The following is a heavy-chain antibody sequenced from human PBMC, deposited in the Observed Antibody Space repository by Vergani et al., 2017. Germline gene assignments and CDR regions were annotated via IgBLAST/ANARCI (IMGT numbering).Heavy chain of an antibody. CDR1: GFTFSSYG. D-gene: IGHD6-19*01. CDR2: IWYDGSNK. Sequence: QVQLVESGGGVVQPGRSLRLSCAASGFTFSSYGMHWVRPAQGKGLEWVAVIWYDGSNKYYADSVKGRFTISRDNSKNTLYLQMNSLRAEDTAVYYCARDVGDIAVAGLPNDYWGQGTLVTVSS. CDR3: ARDVGDIAVAGLPNDY. V-gene: IGHV3-33*01. J-gene: IGHJ4*02.